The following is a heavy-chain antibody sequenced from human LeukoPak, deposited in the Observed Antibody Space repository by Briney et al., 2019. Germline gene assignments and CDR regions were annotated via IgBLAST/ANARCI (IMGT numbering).Heavy chain of an antibody. V-gene: IGHV3-30*18. CDR1: GFAFSSCG. CDR2: ISEDGSIK. Sequence: PGGSLRLSCAASGFAFSSCGIHWVRQAPGKGLEWVALISEDGSIKFYADSVKGRFTISGDNSKNTLYLQMNSLRAEDTAVYYWAKEVGARDAFDIWGQGTLVTVSP. CDR3: AKEVGARDAFDI. J-gene: IGHJ3*02. D-gene: IGHD1-26*01.